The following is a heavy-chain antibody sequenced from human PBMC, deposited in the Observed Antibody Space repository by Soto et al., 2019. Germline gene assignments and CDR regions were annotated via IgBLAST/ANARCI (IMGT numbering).Heavy chain of an antibody. V-gene: IGHV3-15*07. CDR1: GFTFSNAW. CDR2: IKSKTDGGTT. Sequence: GGSLRLSCAASGFTFSNAWMNWVRQAPGKGLEWVGRIKSKTDGGTTDYAAPVKGRFTISRDDSKNTLYLQMNSLKTEDTAVYYCTTAGYDYDFWSGFDPYYGMDVWGQGTTVTVSS. J-gene: IGHJ6*02. CDR3: TTAGYDYDFWSGFDPYYGMDV. D-gene: IGHD3-3*01.